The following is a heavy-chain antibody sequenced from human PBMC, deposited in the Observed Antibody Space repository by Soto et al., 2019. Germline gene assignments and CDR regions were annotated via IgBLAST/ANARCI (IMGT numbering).Heavy chain of an antibody. CDR3: VKPESSIPIGTDY. V-gene: IGHV5-51*01. D-gene: IGHD6-6*01. CDR1: GHSFTSSW. CDR2: IYPGDSDT. J-gene: IGHJ4*02. Sequence: LGESLKISCKDSGHSFTSSWIAWVRQMPGKGLEWMGIIYPGDSDTKYSPSFQGQVTISADKSINTAYLQWSSLKASDSAMYYWVKPESSIPIGTDYWGQGTLVTVSS.